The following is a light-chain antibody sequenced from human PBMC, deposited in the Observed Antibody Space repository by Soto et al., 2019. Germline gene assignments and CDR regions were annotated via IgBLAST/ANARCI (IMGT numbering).Light chain of an antibody. CDR3: QQYSKWPLT. J-gene: IGKJ4*01. CDR2: GAS. V-gene: IGKV3-15*01. CDR1: QSVSSY. Sequence: EIVMTQSPATLSVSPGERATLSCRASQSVSSYLAWYQQKPGQAPRLLIYGASTGATGIPARFSGSGSGTEFILTISSLQSEDFAVYYCQQYSKWPLTLGGGTKVDIK.